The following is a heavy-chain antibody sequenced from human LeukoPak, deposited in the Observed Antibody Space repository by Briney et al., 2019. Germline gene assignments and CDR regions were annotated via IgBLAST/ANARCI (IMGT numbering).Heavy chain of an antibody. CDR2: ISSSGCTI. D-gene: IGHD2-15*01. J-gene: IGHJ6*02. CDR3: ARVSGPFYYYYGMDV. V-gene: IGHV3-48*03. Sequence: GGSLRLSCAASGFTFSSYEMNWVRQAPGKGLEWVSYISSSGCTIYYADSVKGRFTISRDNAKNSLHLQMNSLRAEDTAVYYCARVSGPFYYYYGMDVWGQGTTVTVSS. CDR1: GFTFSSYE.